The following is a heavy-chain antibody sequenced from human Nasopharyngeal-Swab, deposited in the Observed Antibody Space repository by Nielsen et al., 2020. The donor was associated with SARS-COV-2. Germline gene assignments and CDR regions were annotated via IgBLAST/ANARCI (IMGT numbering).Heavy chain of an antibody. J-gene: IGHJ6*03. CDR1: GYSFTSYW. CDR3: ARPSSGWYGGYYYYYMDV. Sequence: GGSLRLSCKGSGYSFTSYWIGWVRQMPGKGLKWMGIIYPGDSDTRYSPSFQGQVTISADKSISTAYLQWSSLKASDTAMYYCARPSSGWYGGYYYYYMDVWGKGTTVTVSS. D-gene: IGHD6-19*01. CDR2: IYPGDSDT. V-gene: IGHV5-51*01.